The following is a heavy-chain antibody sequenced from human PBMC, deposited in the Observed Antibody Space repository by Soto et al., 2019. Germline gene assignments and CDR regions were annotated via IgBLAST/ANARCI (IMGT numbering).Heavy chain of an antibody. J-gene: IGHJ3*02. V-gene: IGHV1-69*06. CDR2: TIPIFGTP. D-gene: IGHD6-6*01. CDR3: ASPYTSSFAFDI. CDR1: GGTLSIYG. Sequence: QVQLVQSGAEVKKPGSSVKVSCKASGGTLSIYGSSWVRQAPGQGLEWMGGTIPIFGTPNYAQKFQGRVTITADKSTSTAYMELSSLRSEDMAVYYCASPYTSSFAFDIWGQGTVVTVSS.